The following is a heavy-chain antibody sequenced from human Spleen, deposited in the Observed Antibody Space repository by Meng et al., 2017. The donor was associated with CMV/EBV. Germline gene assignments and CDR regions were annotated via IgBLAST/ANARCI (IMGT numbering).Heavy chain of an antibody. Sequence: SIHSSRYFWGWIRQPPGKGLEWIGSVFYSGNMHYNPSLKSRVTVSVDTSKRQVFLKLTSVTAADTALYYCASDTSGYYPTIDWYFDLWGRGTLVTVSS. D-gene: IGHD3-3*01. V-gene: IGHV4-39*01. CDR2: VFYSGNM. CDR3: ASDTSGYYPTIDWYFDL. CDR1: SIHSSRYF. J-gene: IGHJ2*01.